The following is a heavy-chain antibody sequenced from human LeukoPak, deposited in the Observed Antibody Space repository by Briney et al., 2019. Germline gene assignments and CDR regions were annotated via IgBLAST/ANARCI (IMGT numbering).Heavy chain of an antibody. J-gene: IGHJ4*02. CDR2: ISGSGGST. D-gene: IGHD3-3*01. CDR3: ARGPITRTIFGVPIDY. Sequence: GGSLRLSCAASGFTFSSYAMSWVRQAPGKGLEWVSAISGSGGSTYYADSVKGRFTISRDNSKNTLYLQMNSLRAEDTAVYYCARGPITRTIFGVPIDYWGQGTLVTVSS. CDR1: GFTFSSYA. V-gene: IGHV3-23*01.